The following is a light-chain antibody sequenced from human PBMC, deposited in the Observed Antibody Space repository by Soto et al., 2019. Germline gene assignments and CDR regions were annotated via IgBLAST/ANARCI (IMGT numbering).Light chain of an antibody. CDR3: HQYSGSVT. Sequence: VFTQSAATVSLSPGERATLSCRASQSVSSYLAWYQQRPGQAPRLLIYDATNRATGIPARFSGSGSGTDFTLTISSLEPEDFAVYYCHQYSGSVTFGGGTKVDIK. CDR1: QSVSSY. J-gene: IGKJ4*01. V-gene: IGKV3-11*01. CDR2: DAT.